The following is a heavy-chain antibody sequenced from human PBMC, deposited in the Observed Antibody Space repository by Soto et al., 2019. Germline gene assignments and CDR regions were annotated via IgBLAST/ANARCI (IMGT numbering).Heavy chain of an antibody. CDR2: IHYSGST. CDR1: SDSISNYY. V-gene: IGHV4-59*01. CDR3: ARAVGAPFYYLAF. J-gene: IGHJ4*02. Sequence: QVQLQESGPGLVKPSETLSLTCTVSSDSISNYYWSWIRQPPGKGLEWIGYIHYSGSTDYNPSLKSRVSISGDTSKSQFSLKLRSVTAADTAVYYGARAVGAPFYYLAFWGQGTLVTVSS. D-gene: IGHD6-6*01.